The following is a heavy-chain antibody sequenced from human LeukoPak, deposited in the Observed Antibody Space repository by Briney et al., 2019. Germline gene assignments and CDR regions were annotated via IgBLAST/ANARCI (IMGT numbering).Heavy chain of an antibody. CDR3: ARDAQTGYWDY. V-gene: IGHV3-23*01. D-gene: IGHD2-8*02. J-gene: IGHJ4*02. Sequence: GGSLRLSCAVSGITLSNYGMSWVRQAPGKGLEWVAGLSGSGGGTNYADSVKGRFTISRDNSKNTLYLQMNSLRAEDTAVYYCARDAQTGYWDYWGQGTLVTVSS. CDR2: LSGSGGGT. CDR1: GITLSNYG.